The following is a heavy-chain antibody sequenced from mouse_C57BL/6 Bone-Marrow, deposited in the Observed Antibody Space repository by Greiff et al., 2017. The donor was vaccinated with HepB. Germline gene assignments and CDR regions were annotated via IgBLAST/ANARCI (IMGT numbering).Heavy chain of an antibody. CDR1: GYTFTSYW. D-gene: IGHD1-1*02. J-gene: IGHJ3*01. CDR3: ARMGTGAWFAY. Sequence: VQLQQPGAELVQPGASVKLSCKASGYTFTSYWMHWVKQRPGQGLEWIGMIHPNSGSTNYNEKFKSKATLTVDKSSSTAYMQLSSLTSEDSAVYYCARMGTGAWFAYWGQGTLVTVSA. V-gene: IGHV1-64*01. CDR2: IHPNSGST.